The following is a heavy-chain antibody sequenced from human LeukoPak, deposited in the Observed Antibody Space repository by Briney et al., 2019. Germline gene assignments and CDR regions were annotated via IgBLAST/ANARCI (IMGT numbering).Heavy chain of an antibody. J-gene: IGHJ5*02. CDR2: ISGSSAMI. Sequence: GESLRLSCAASGFTFTDYYMSWIRQAPGKGLEWLSYISGSSAMIYYEDSVKGRFTISRDNAKNSLYLQMNSLRVEDTAVYYCARENQARTEGSWFDPWGQGTLVTVSS. CDR3: ARENQARTEGSWFDP. V-gene: IGHV3-11*01. D-gene: IGHD1-1*01. CDR1: GFTFTDYY.